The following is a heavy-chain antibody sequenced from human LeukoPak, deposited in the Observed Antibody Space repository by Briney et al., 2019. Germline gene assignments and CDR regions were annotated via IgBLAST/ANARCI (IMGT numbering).Heavy chain of an antibody. CDR1: GGSISSYY. D-gene: IGHD5-12*01. Sequence: SETLSLTCTVSGGSISSYYWSWIRQPPGKGLEWIGYIYYSGSTNYNPSLKSRVTISVDTSKNQFSLKLSSVTAADTAVYYCARVSPYSGYETADYWGQGTLVTVSS. J-gene: IGHJ4*02. V-gene: IGHV4-59*01. CDR3: ARVSPYSGYETADY. CDR2: IYYSGST.